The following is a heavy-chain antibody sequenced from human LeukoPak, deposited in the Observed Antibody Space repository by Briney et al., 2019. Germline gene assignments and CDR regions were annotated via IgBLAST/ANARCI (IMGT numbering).Heavy chain of an antibody. CDR1: AFIFSGHW. Sequence: PGGSLRLSCEGSAFIFSGHWMNWVRQTPGKGLEWVASIKEDGSERQYVDSVKGRFSISRDNTKGSLFLQLNSLRAEDTAVYYCARDRFAVGITYGMDVWGQGTTVTVSS. CDR2: IKEDGSER. CDR3: ARDRFAVGITYGMDV. D-gene: IGHD3-10*01. J-gene: IGHJ6*02. V-gene: IGHV3-7*03.